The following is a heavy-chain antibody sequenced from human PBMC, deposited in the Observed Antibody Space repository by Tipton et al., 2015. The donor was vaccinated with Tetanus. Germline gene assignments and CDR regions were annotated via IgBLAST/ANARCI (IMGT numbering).Heavy chain of an antibody. D-gene: IGHD3-10*01. CDR1: GFTFKSYT. CDR2: ISGTGKYI. CDR3: ARDHRPTSRGSESYYYYGLDV. Sequence: SLRLSCVASGFTFKSYTINWVRQAPGKGLEWVSSISGTGKYIYYADSVKGRFTISRDNAKNSLSLEMNSLRADDTAVYYCARDHRPTSRGSESYYYYGLDVWGQGTTVTVSS. J-gene: IGHJ6*02. V-gene: IGHV3-21*06.